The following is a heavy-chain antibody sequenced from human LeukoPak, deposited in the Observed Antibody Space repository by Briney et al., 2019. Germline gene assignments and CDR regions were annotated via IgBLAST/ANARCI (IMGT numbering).Heavy chain of an antibody. CDR3: ARDDSGWYGSLDY. J-gene: IGHJ4*02. D-gene: IGHD6-19*01. CDR2: IYYSGST. V-gene: IGHV4-39*07. Sequence: PSETLSLTCTVSGGSISSSTYYWGWIRQPPGKGLEWIGNIYYSGSTYYNPSLKSRVTISADTSKNQISLKMRSVTAADTAVYYCARDDSGWYGSLDYWGQGTLVTVSS. CDR1: GGSISSSTYY.